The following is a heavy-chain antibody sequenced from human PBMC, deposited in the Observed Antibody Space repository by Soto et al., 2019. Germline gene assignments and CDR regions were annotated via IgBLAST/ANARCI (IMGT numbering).Heavy chain of an antibody. Sequence: QVQLVESGGGLVKPGGSLRLSCAASGFSFNDYYMNWMRQAPGKGLEWVSYISSGTTYIKYADSVKGRFTISRDNAKSSVDLQMDSLRGEDTGVYYCARDISSSGSGWFDPWGQGTLVTVSS. D-gene: IGHD6-19*01. J-gene: IGHJ5*02. CDR2: ISSGTTYI. V-gene: IGHV3-11*06. CDR1: GFSFNDYY. CDR3: ARDISSSGSGWFDP.